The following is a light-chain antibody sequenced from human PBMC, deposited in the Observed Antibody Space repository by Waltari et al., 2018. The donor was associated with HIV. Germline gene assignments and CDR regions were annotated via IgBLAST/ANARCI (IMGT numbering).Light chain of an antibody. CDR2: EVS. Sequence: QSALTQPASVSGSPGQSITISCAGSINDIGGYKSVSWYQHHPGKAPKRTIYEVSYRPSGVADRCSGSKSGNTASLTISGLLPEDDGIYYCCSYTVRSTYVFGPGTQVTVL. CDR3: CSYTVRSTYV. CDR1: INDIGGYKS. J-gene: IGLJ1*01. V-gene: IGLV2-14*01.